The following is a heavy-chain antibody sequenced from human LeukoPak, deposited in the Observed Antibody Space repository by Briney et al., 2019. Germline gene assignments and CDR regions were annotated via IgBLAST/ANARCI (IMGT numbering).Heavy chain of an antibody. CDR3: ARDPRGVVVAATPYYYYYYYMDV. CDR2: INPNSGGR. J-gene: IGHJ6*03. V-gene: IGHV1-2*06. D-gene: IGHD2-15*01. CDR1: GYTFTGYY. Sequence: ASVKVSCKASGYTFTGYYMHWVRQAPGQGLEWMGRINPNSGGRNYAQKFQGRVTMTRDTSISTAYMELSRLRSDDTAVYYCARDPRGVVVAATPYYYYYYYMDVWGKGTTVTVSS.